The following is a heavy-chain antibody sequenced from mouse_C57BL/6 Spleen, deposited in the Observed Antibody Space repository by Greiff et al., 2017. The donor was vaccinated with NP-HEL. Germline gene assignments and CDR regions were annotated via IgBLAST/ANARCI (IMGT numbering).Heavy chain of an antibody. D-gene: IGHD2-1*01. CDR2: ILPSIGRT. Sequence: QVQLQQSGSELRSPGSSVKLSCKDFDSEVFPIAYMSWVRQKPGHGFEWIGGILPSIGRTIYGEKFEDKATLDADTLSNTAYLELNSLTSEDSAIYYCARGYYGNYSYWYFDVWGTGTTVTVSS. J-gene: IGHJ1*03. CDR1: DSEVFPIAY. V-gene: IGHV15-2*01. CDR3: ARGYYGNYSYWYFDV.